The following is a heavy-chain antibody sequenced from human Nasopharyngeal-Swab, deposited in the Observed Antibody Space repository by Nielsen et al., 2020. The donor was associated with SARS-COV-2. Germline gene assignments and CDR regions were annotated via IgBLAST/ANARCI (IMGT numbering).Heavy chain of an antibody. CDR2: IYYSGST. D-gene: IGHD2-21*01. V-gene: IGHV4-39*01. CDR3: ARHGDPSRMPSYSTYYYYGMDV. Sequence: WVRQPPGKGLEWIGRIYYSGSTYYNPSHKSRVTIYVDTYKNQFSLKHSSVTAADTAVYYCARHGDPSRMPSYSTYYYYGMDVWGQGTTVTVSS. J-gene: IGHJ6*02.